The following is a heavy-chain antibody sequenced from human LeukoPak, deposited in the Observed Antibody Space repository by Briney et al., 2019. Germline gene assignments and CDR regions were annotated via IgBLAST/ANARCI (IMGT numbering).Heavy chain of an antibody. D-gene: IGHD3-22*01. CDR1: GYTLTELS. CDR2: FDPEDGET. CDR3: ATDPPPYDGYYHYGMDV. Sequence: ASVKVSCKVSGYTLTELSMHWVRQAPGKGLEWMGGFDPEDGETIYAQKFQGRVTMTEDTSTDTAYMELSSLRSEDTAVYYCATDPPPYDGYYHYGMDVWGQGTTVTVSS. J-gene: IGHJ6*02. V-gene: IGHV1-24*01.